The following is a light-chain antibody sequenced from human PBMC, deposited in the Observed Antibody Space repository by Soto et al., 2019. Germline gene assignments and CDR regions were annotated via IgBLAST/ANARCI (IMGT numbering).Light chain of an antibody. CDR2: DTS. J-gene: IGKJ4*01. CDR3: QQRSSWPLT. Sequence: EVVLAQSPATLSLSPGDRATLSCRANESVSTYLAWYHQKPGQSPRLLIYDTSKRATGIPARFSGSGSGTDFTLTIGSLEPEDFVFYYCQQRSSWPLTFAGGTKVDIK. V-gene: IGKV3-11*01. CDR1: ESVSTY.